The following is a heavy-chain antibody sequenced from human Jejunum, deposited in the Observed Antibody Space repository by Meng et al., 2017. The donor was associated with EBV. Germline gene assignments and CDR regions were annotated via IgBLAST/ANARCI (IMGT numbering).Heavy chain of an antibody. CDR3: ARGAVTTNGCLDC. J-gene: IGHJ4*02. D-gene: IGHD4-17*01. Sequence: VPRLECGGGLGQPGGSFGLSGVGFGCTFLRYTLSWVRQASGNGLEWVSSITISDNEYYADSMRGRFTISRDNSKNTLYLQMNSLRDEDSAIYYCARGAVTTNGCLDCWGQGTLVTVSS. V-gene: IGHV3-23*01. CDR2: ITISDNE. CDR1: GCTFLRYT.